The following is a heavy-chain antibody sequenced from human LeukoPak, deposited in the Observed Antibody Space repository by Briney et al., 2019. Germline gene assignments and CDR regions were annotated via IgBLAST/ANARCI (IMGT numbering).Heavy chain of an antibody. J-gene: IGHJ4*02. CDR2: ISSSGYTI. V-gene: IGHV3-48*03. CDR3: ARGRDGYNMYHFDY. D-gene: IGHD5-24*01. Sequence: GGSLRLSCAASGFTFNSYEMNWVRQAPGKGLEWVSYISSSGYTIHYADSVKGRFTISRDNATNSLYLQMNSLRAEDTAVYYCARGRDGYNMYHFDYWGQGTLVTVSS. CDR1: GFTFNSYE.